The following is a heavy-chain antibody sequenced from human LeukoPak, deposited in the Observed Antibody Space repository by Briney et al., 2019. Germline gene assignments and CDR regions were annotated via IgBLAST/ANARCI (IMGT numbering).Heavy chain of an antibody. J-gene: IGHJ4*02. Sequence: GASVKVSCKASGYTFTSYGISWVRQAPGQGLEWMGWISAYNGNTNYAQKLQGRVTMTTDTSTSTAYMELRSLRSDDTAVYYCARVLEHLGSPYYFDYWGQGTLVTVSS. D-gene: IGHD1/OR15-1a*01. V-gene: IGHV1-18*01. CDR3: ARVLEHLGSPYYFDY. CDR2: ISAYNGNT. CDR1: GYTFTSYG.